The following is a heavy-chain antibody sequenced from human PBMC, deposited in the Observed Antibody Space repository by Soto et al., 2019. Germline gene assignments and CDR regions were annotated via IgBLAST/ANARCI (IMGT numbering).Heavy chain of an antibody. Sequence: QITLKESGPTLVKPTQTLTLTCTFSGFSLTTRGVGVGWIRQPPGKPLEWLALIYWDDDTRYSPSLKSRLAITKDTSKIPVVLRMSNIDPADTGTYFCALRTTTVTWRFDPWGQGTLVTVSS. CDR2: IYWDDDT. V-gene: IGHV2-5*02. CDR1: GFSLTTRGVG. J-gene: IGHJ5*02. CDR3: ALRTTTVTWRFDP. D-gene: IGHD4-17*01.